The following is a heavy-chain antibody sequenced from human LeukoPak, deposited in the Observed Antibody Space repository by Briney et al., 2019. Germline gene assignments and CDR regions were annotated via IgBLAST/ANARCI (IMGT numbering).Heavy chain of an antibody. CDR1: GFTFSSYW. CDR2: IKYDGNEE. V-gene: IGHV3-7*01. Sequence: GGSLRLSCAASGFTFSSYWMSWMRQAPGKGLEWVANIKYDGNEEYYVDSVKGRFTISRDNAKNSLYLQLNSLRVEDTAVYYCKSGGPAPGSFDYWGQGTLVTVSP. CDR3: KSGGPAPGSFDY. D-gene: IGHD1-1*01. J-gene: IGHJ4*02.